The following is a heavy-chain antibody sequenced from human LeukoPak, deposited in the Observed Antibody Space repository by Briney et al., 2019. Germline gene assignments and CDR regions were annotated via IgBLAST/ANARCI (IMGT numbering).Heavy chain of an antibody. V-gene: IGHV3-23*01. J-gene: IGHJ5*02. D-gene: IGHD3-16*01. CDR2: IGGRGGST. CDR1: RFRFSDFT. Sequence: GGSLRLSCAASRFRFSDFTMTWVRQAPGKGPEWVSAIGGRGGSTYYADSLGGRFIISRDNSKDMVYLQMNSLKVEDTATYYCGKEGGAWGQGTKVTVSS. CDR3: GKEGGA.